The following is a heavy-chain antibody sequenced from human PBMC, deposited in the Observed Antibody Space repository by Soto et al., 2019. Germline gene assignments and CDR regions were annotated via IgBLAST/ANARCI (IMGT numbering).Heavy chain of an antibody. CDR1: GYTFTSYA. Sequence: QVQLVQSGAEVKKPGASVKVSCKASGYTFTSYAMHWVRQAPGQRLEWMGWINAGNGNTKYSQKFQGRVTITRDTSASTAYMELSSLRSEDTAVYYCARDRGGGSGFYDYVWGSYRYPAFDYWGQGTLVTVSS. V-gene: IGHV1-3*01. D-gene: IGHD3-16*02. J-gene: IGHJ4*02. CDR3: ARDRGGGSGFYDYVWGSYRYPAFDY. CDR2: INAGNGNT.